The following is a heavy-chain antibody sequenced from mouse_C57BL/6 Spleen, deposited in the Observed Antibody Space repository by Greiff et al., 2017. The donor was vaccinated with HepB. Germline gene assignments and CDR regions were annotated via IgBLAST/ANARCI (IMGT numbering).Heavy chain of an antibody. CDR1: GFTFSSYA. CDR3: ARTLLLRGYFDV. CDR2: ISDGGSYT. V-gene: IGHV5-4*03. D-gene: IGHD1-1*01. J-gene: IGHJ1*03. Sequence: EVNVVESGGGLVKPGGSLKLSCAASGFTFSSYAMSWVRQTPEKRLEWVATISDGGSYTYYPDNVKGRFTISRDNAKNNLYLQMSHLKSEDTAMYYCARTLLLRGYFDVWGTGTTVTVSS.